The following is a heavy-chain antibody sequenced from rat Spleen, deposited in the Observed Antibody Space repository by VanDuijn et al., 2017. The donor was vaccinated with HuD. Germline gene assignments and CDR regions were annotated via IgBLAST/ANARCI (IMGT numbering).Heavy chain of an antibody. Sequence: EVQLVESDGGLVQPGRSLKLSCAASGFTFSDYYMAWVRQAPTKGLEWVATITYDGSSTYYRDSVKGRFTISRDNAKNTLYLQMDSLRSEDTATYYCTNDGYWGQGVMVTVSS. D-gene: IGHD3-4*01. CDR3: TNDGY. J-gene: IGHJ2*01. CDR1: GFTFSDYY. CDR2: ITYDGSST. V-gene: IGHV5-29*01.